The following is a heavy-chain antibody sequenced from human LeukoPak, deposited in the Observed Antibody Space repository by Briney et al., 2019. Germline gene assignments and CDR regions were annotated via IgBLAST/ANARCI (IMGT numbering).Heavy chain of an antibody. Sequence: GGSLRLSCAASGFSFTSYAMNWVRQAPGKGLEWVSAISGSGRSTYSADSVRGRFTTSRDNSKNILYLQMNSLRAEGTAVYYCARVLDNAFDIWGQGTMVTVSS. D-gene: IGHD3-22*01. V-gene: IGHV3-23*01. J-gene: IGHJ3*02. CDR2: ISGSGRST. CDR1: GFSFTSYA. CDR3: ARVLDNAFDI.